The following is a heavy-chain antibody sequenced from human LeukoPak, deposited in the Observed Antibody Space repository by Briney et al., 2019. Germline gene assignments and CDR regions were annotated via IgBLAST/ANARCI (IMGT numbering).Heavy chain of an antibody. Sequence: GGALRLSCAPSGFTFTSIAMTWGRQAPGKGLEWVSTIRVTGDSTHYADSVKGRFIISRDKSKNMLYLQMNGLRAEDTAIYYCAKGQELDDGVFDSWGQGTLVTVSS. V-gene: IGHV3-23*01. CDR3: AKGQELDDGVFDS. CDR2: IRVTGDST. J-gene: IGHJ4*02. D-gene: IGHD1-1*01. CDR1: GFTFTSIA.